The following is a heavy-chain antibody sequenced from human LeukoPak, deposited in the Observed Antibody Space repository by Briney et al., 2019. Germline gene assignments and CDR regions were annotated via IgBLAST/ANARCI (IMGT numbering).Heavy chain of an antibody. D-gene: IGHD2-2*01. Sequence: ETLSLTCTVSGGSIRSGSYYWGWIRQPPGKGLEWIGSIYYSGSTDYNPSLKSRVTISVDTSKNQFSLKLSSVTAADTAVYYCARRRGYCSGTSCLIEFDYWGQGTLVTVSS. CDR2: IYYSGST. J-gene: IGHJ4*02. CDR1: GGSIRSGSYY. CDR3: ARRRGYCSGTSCLIEFDY. V-gene: IGHV4-39*01.